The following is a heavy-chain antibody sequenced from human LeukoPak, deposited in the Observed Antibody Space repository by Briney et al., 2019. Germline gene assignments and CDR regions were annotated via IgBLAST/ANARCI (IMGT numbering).Heavy chain of an antibody. CDR1: GGSISSYY. CDR3: ARVASPDIVVVPAAMHLDI. CDR2: IYYSGST. J-gene: IGHJ3*02. V-gene: IGHV4-59*12. Sequence: SETLSLTCTVSGGSISSYYWSWIRQPPGKGLEWIGYIYYSGSTNYNPSLKSRVTMSVDTSKNQFSLKLSSVTAADTAVYYCARVASPDIVVVPAAMHLDIWGQGTMVTVSS. D-gene: IGHD2-2*01.